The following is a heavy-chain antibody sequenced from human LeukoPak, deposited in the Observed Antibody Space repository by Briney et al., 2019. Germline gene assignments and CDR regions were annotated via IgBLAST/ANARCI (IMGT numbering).Heavy chain of an antibody. V-gene: IGHV3-11*01. Sequence: GGSLRLSCAASGFTFSDYYMSWIRQAPGKGLEWVSYISSSGSTLYYADSVKGRFTISRDNAKNSLYLQMNSLRAEDTAVYYCATSFYCSSTSCTGGFDYWGQGTLVTVSS. CDR3: ATSFYCSSTSCTGGFDY. CDR1: GFTFSDYY. CDR2: ISSSGSTL. J-gene: IGHJ4*02. D-gene: IGHD2-2*01.